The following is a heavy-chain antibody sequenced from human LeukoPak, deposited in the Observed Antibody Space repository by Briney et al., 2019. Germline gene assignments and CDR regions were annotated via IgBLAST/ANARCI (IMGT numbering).Heavy chain of an antibody. V-gene: IGHV1-69*04. D-gene: IGHD2-15*01. Sequence: ASVKVSCKASGGTFSSYAISWVRQAPGQGLEWMGRIIPILGIANYAQKFQGRVTITADKSTSTAYMELSSLRSEDTAVYYCARDGGHCSGGSCPLGAFDIWGQGTMATVSS. CDR3: ARDGGHCSGGSCPLGAFDI. CDR1: GGTFSSYA. J-gene: IGHJ3*02. CDR2: IIPILGIA.